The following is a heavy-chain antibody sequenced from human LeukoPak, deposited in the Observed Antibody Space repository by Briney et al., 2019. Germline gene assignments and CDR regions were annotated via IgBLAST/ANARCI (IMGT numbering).Heavy chain of an antibody. J-gene: IGHJ3*02. Sequence: PSETLSLTCAVYDGSFSGYYWSWIRQPPGKGLEWIGEINHSGSTNYNPSLKSRVTISVDTSKNQFSLKLSSVTAADTAVYYCARGVAAAGTIVAFDIWGQGTMVTVSS. V-gene: IGHV4-34*01. CDR3: ARGVAAAGTIVAFDI. CDR1: DGSFSGYY. CDR2: INHSGST. D-gene: IGHD6-13*01.